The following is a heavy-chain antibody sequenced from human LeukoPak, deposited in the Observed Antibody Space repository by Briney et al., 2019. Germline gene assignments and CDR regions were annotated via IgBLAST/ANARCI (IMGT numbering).Heavy chain of an antibody. CDR3: AREHTAMVTTYMDV. Sequence: SQTLSLTCTVSGGSISSGSYYWSWIRQPAGKGLEWIGRIYTSGSTNYNPSLKSRVTISVDTSKNQFSLKLSSVTAADTAVYYCAREHTAMVTTYMDVWGKGTTVTVSS. CDR1: GGSISSGSYY. V-gene: IGHV4-61*02. D-gene: IGHD5-18*01. J-gene: IGHJ6*03. CDR2: IYTSGST.